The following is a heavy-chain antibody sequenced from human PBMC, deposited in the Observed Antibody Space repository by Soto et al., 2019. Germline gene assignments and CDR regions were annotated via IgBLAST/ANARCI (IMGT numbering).Heavy chain of an antibody. Sequence: GGSLRLSCAASGFTFSSYGMHWVRQAPGKGLEWVAVIWYDGSNKYYADSVKGRFTISRDNSKNTLYLQMNSLRAEDTAVYYCARDYGSGSYTLGYYYYYMDVCGKGTTVTVSS. D-gene: IGHD3-10*01. J-gene: IGHJ6*03. CDR1: GFTFSSYG. CDR2: IWYDGSNK. V-gene: IGHV3-33*01. CDR3: ARDYGSGSYTLGYYYYYMDV.